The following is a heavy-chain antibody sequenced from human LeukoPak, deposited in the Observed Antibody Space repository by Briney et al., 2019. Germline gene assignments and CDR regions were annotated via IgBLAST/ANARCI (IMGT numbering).Heavy chain of an antibody. CDR1: GGSISSDY. Sequence: PSETLSLTCTVSGGSISSDYWSWIRQPPGKGLEWIGYIYYSGTTNYSPSLKSRVTISVDTSKNQFSLKLSSVTAADTAVYYCARGLTIVGSTSFHSWGQGALVTVSS. CDR2: IYYSGTT. V-gene: IGHV4-59*01. J-gene: IGHJ4*02. CDR3: ARGLTIVGSTSFHS. D-gene: IGHD1-26*01.